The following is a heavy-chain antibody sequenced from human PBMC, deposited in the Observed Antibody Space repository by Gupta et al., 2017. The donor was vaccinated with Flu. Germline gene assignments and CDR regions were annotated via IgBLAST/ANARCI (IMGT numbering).Heavy chain of an antibody. CDR2: IDARGGST. V-gene: IGHV4-61*02. Sequence: QVQLQESGPGLVKSSQTLSLTCTVSGGSFSSGSYFWTWIRQPAGRGLEWVGRIDARGGSTNSNPSLKSRVTMSLDTSRKQFSLRMMSVTAADSGMYYCARGLGVALITYYFDTWGQGIPVTVSS. CDR1: GGSFSSGSYF. J-gene: IGHJ5*02. D-gene: IGHD2-15*01. CDR3: ARGLGVALITYYFDT.